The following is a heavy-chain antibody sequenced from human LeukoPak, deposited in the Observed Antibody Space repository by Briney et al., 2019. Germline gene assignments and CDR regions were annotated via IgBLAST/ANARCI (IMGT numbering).Heavy chain of an antibody. Sequence: GRSLRLSCVASGFTFGEYWMSWVRQAPGKGLEWVANIKLDGSEKNYVDSVKGRFTISRDNTKNSLYLQMNSLRAEDTAVFYCARDQYDTWSRRGDFDSWGQGTLVIVSS. CDR1: GFTFGEYW. CDR2: IKLDGSEK. J-gene: IGHJ4*02. CDR3: ARDQYDTWSRRGDFDS. V-gene: IGHV3-7*03. D-gene: IGHD3-3*01.